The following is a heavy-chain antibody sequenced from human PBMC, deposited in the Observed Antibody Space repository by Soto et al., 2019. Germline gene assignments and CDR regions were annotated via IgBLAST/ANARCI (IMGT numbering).Heavy chain of an antibody. CDR3: ARAEPDASIGY. CDR1: GGSMSSYY. J-gene: IGHJ4*02. Sequence: SEPLSLTCTVSGGSMSSYYWTWLRQSPGRGLEWIGYISYSGSTYYNPSLKSRVTISADTSKNQFSLRMNSMIAADTAVYYCARAEPDASIGYWGQATLLTVSS. V-gene: IGHV4-59*01. D-gene: IGHD1-26*01. CDR2: ISYSGST.